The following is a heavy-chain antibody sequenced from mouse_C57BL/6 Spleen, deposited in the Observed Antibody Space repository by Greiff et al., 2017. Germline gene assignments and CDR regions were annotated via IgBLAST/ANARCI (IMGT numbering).Heavy chain of an antibody. Sequence: VQLQQSGPELVKPGASVKISCTASGYSFTGYYMNWVKQSPEKSLEWIGEINPSTGGTTSNQKFKAKATLTVDKSSSTAYMQLKSLTSEASAVXYCARRGYGSSSYWYFDVWGTGTTVTVSS. D-gene: IGHD1-1*01. CDR2: INPSTGGT. CDR3: ARRGYGSSSYWYFDV. J-gene: IGHJ1*03. CDR1: GYSFTGYY. V-gene: IGHV1-42*01.